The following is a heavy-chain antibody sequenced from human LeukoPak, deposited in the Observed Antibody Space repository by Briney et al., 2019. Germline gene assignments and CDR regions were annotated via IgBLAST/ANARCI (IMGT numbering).Heavy chain of an antibody. CDR3: AKTLRVGYYYYYMDV. J-gene: IGHJ6*03. Sequence: GGSLRLSCAASGFTFSSYGMHWVRQAPGKGLEWVAVISYDGSNKYYADSVKGRFTISRDNSKNTLCLQMNSLRAEDTAVYYCAKTLRVGYYYYYMDVWGKGTTVTVSS. CDR2: ISYDGSNK. CDR1: GFTFSSYG. V-gene: IGHV3-30*18. D-gene: IGHD1-26*01.